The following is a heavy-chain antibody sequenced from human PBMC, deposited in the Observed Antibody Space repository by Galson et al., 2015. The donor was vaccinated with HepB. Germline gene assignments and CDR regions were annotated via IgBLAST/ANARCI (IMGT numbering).Heavy chain of an antibody. J-gene: IGHJ4*02. Sequence: SLRLSCAASGFIFIDYGMHWVRQAPGKGLEWVAVISHDGSNKSYGDSVRGRFTISRDNSKNTVYLQMNSLRAEDTAVYYCAKQGSVITVDFDYWGQGTLVTVSS. CDR1: GFIFIDYG. V-gene: IGHV3-30*18. CDR2: ISHDGSNK. D-gene: IGHD3-16*01. CDR3: AKQGSVITVDFDY.